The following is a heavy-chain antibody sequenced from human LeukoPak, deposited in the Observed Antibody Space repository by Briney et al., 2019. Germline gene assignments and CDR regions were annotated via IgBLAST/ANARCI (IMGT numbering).Heavy chain of an antibody. Sequence: PGGSLRLSCAASGFTFSSYAMSWVRQAPGKGLELVSSISGSGDSTYYTDSVKGRFTISRDNSKNTLYLQMNSLRAEDTAVYYCARTYYDILTDYSYYFDYWGQGTLVTVSS. V-gene: IGHV3-23*01. D-gene: IGHD3-9*01. CDR3: ARTYYDILTDYSYYFDY. CDR2: ISGSGDST. J-gene: IGHJ4*02. CDR1: GFTFSSYA.